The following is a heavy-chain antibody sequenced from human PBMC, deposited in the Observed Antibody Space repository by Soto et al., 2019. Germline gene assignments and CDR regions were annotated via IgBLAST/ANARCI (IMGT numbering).Heavy chain of an antibody. V-gene: IGHV5-51*01. J-gene: IGHJ4*02. CDR1: GYSFTSYW. D-gene: IGHD3-10*01. Sequence: GESLKISCKGSGYSFTSYWIGWVRQMPGKGLEWMGIIYPGDSDTRNSPSFQGQVTISADKSISTAYLQWSSLKASDTAMYYCARGYYYGSGSYYIRLDYFDYWGQGTLVTVSS. CDR2: IYPGDSDT. CDR3: ARGYYYGSGSYYIRLDYFDY.